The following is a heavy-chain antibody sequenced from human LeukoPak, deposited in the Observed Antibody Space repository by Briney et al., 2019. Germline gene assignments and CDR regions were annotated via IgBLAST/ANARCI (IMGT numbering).Heavy chain of an antibody. CDR3: ARGSNNWKYGYYYGMDV. J-gene: IGHJ6*02. Sequence: SQTLSLTCAISGDSASSNSAAWNWIRQSPSRGLEWLGRTYYRSKWFNDYAVSVKSRITINPDTSKNQFSLQLNSVTPEDTAVYYCARGSNNWKYGYYYGMDVWGQGTTVTVSS. CDR1: GDSASSNSAA. CDR2: TYYRSKWFN. D-gene: IGHD1-20*01. V-gene: IGHV6-1*01.